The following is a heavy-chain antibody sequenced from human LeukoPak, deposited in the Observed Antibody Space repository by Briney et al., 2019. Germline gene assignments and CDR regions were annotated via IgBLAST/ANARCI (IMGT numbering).Heavy chain of an antibody. Sequence: SETLSLTCAVSGGSISSGGYSWSWIRQPPGKGLEWIGYIYHSGSTYYNPSLKSRVTISVDRSKNQFSLKLSSVTAADTAVYYCASQNNSYGSYYFDYWGQGTLVTVSS. J-gene: IGHJ4*02. D-gene: IGHD5-18*01. V-gene: IGHV4-30-2*01. CDR3: ASQNNSYGSYYFDY. CDR1: GGSISSGGYS. CDR2: IYHSGST.